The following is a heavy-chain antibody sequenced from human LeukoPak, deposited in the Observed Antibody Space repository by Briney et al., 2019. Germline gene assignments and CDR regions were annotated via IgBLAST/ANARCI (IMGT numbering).Heavy chain of an antibody. J-gene: IGHJ4*02. CDR1: GYTFTNYY. V-gene: IGHV1-46*01. CDR2: INPSGGST. Sequence: ASVKVSFKASGYTFTNYYMHWVRQAPGQGREWMGIINPSGGSTSYAQKFQGRVTMTWDTSTSTVYMELSSLTSEDTAVFYCAREGPSTYHFDYWGQGTLDTVSS. CDR3: AREGPSTYHFDY.